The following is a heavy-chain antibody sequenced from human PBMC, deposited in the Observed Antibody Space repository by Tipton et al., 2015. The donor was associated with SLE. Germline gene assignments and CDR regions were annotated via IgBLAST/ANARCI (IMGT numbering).Heavy chain of an antibody. D-gene: IGHD3-10*01. CDR1: GGSISSYY. V-gene: IGHV4-59*08. CDR3: ARLLGPQEGVQGVINEVDY. CDR2: IYYSGST. Sequence: LRLSCTVSGGSISSYYWSWIRQPPGKGLEWIGYIYYSGSTNYNPSLKSRVSISLDTSKNQFSLKLSSVTAADTAVYYCARLLGPQEGVQGVINEVDYWGQGTLVTVSS. J-gene: IGHJ4*02.